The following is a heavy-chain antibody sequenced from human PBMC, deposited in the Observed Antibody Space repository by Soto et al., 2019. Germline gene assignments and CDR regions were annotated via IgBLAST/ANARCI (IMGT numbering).Heavy chain of an antibody. CDR3: ATATSGSHRRNPFDC. CDR2: FDPEDGET. D-gene: IGHD3-16*01. Sequence: QVQLVQSGAEVKKPGASVKVSCKVSGDTLTELSMHWVRQAPGKGLEWMGGFDPEDGETIYAQKFQGRVTMTEDTSTDPAYMELSSLRSEDTAVYYCATATSGSHRRNPFDCWGQGTLVTVSS. CDR1: GDTLTELS. J-gene: IGHJ4*02. V-gene: IGHV1-24*01.